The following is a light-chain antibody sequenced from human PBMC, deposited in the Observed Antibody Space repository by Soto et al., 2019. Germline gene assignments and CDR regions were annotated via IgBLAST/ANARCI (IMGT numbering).Light chain of an antibody. J-gene: IGKJ2*01. CDR3: QQYGSSPPYT. CDR2: GSS. CDR1: QSVSNNY. Sequence: EVVLTQSPGALSLSPGDRATLSCRASQSVSNNYFAWYQQKPGQAPRLLIFGSSDRATGIPDRFSGSESGTDYTLTISRLEPEDFAVYYCQQYGSSPPYTFGQGTKLEIK. V-gene: IGKV3-20*01.